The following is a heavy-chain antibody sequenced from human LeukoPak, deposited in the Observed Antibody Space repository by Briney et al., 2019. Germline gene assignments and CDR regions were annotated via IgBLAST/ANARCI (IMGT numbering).Heavy chain of an antibody. CDR2: IASETYGGTA. CDR3: TRDQTPYY. J-gene: IGHJ4*02. CDR1: GFTFSTFA. V-gene: IGHV3-49*04. Sequence: GGSLRLSCAASGFTFSTFAMIWVRQAPGKGLEWVGFIASETYGGTAEYAASVKGRFTISRDDSKSIAYLQMNSLKTEDTAVHYCTRDQTPYYWGQGTLVTVSS.